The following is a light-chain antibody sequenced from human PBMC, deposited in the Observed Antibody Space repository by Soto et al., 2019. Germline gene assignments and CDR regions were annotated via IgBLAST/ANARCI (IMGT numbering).Light chain of an antibody. CDR2: DAS. CDR1: QDIGYE. Sequence: DIVLTQSPATLSLSAGETATLSCRASQDIGYELAWYQQTPGQAPRLLISDASNRATGIPMRFSGRGSATDFTLTISTLEPEDSAFYYCQQRYSWPITFGQGSRLEIK. CDR3: QQRYSWPIT. J-gene: IGKJ5*01. V-gene: IGKV3-11*01.